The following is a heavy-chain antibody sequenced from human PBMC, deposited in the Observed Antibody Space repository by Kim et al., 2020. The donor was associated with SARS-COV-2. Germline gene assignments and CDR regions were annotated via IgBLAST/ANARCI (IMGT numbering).Heavy chain of an antibody. CDR3: ASAGESSGYFWYFDL. V-gene: IGHV3-30*07. Sequence: DSVKGRFTIARDNSKNTLVLQMNSLRAEDTSVYYCASAGESSGYFWYFDLWGRGTLVTVSS. D-gene: IGHD3-22*01. J-gene: IGHJ2*01.